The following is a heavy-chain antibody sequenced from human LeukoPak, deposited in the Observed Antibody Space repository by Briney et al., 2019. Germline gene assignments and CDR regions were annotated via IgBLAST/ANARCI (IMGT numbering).Heavy chain of an antibody. D-gene: IGHD2-2*01. J-gene: IGHJ4*02. CDR1: GFTFSTYC. CDR2: ICTDGTTI. Sequence: GKSLRLSCTASGFTFSTYCMHWVRQPPGKGLVWVSQICTDGTTIKYADSVKGRFTISRDNAKNTLYLQMNSLRVEDTAVYYCVRGVPVTPGIDYWGQGTLVTVSS. CDR3: VRGVPVTPGIDY. V-gene: IGHV3-74*01.